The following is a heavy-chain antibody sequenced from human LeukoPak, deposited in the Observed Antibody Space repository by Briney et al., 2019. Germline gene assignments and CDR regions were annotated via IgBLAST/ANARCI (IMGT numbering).Heavy chain of an antibody. Sequence: SETLSLTCTVSGGSISSYYWSWIRQPPGKGLEWIGYIYYSGSTNYNPSLKSRVTISVDTSKNQFSLKLSSVTAADTAVYYCAREIATEGNNWFDPWGQGTLVTVSS. CDR3: AREIATEGNNWFDP. CDR2: IYYSGST. J-gene: IGHJ5*02. V-gene: IGHV4-59*01. CDR1: GGSISSYY. D-gene: IGHD5-24*01.